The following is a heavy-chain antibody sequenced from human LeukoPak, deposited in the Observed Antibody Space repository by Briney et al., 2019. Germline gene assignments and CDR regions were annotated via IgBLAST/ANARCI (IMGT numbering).Heavy chain of an antibody. D-gene: IGHD3-22*01. V-gene: IGHV3-23*01. Sequence: PGGSLRLSCVVSEFSFSTYAVSWVRQAPGKGLEWVSAISADGGITYYADSVRGRFTISRDNSKNTLYLQMNSLRAEDTAVYYCAKSSGPGGYYYYGMDVWGQGTTVTASS. CDR2: ISADGGIT. CDR1: EFSFSTYA. CDR3: AKSSGPGGYYYYGMDV. J-gene: IGHJ6*02.